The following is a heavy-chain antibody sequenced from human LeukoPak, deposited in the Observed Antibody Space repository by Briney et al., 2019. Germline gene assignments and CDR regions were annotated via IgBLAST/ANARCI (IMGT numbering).Heavy chain of an antibody. Sequence: PGGCLRLSCAASGLTFSSYRRAWVRQARGKGLGWVSSITSSSSHIYYAAAVNGGFTISRDNAKNSRYLQLKSRRPEQTSVCYCASRGDYAASWGQGTMVTVYS. J-gene: IGHJ3*01. D-gene: IGHD4-17*01. CDR3: ASRGDYAAS. CDR2: ITSSSSHI. V-gene: IGHV3-21*01. CDR1: GLTFSSYR.